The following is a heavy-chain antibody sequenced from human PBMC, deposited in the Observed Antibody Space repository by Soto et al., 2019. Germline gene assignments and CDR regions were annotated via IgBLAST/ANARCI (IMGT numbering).Heavy chain of an antibody. J-gene: IGHJ5*02. Sequence: SETLSLTCTVSGGSISSSTWWSWVRQPPGKGLEWIGEIFHSGSTSYNPSLKSRVTISVDKSKNQFSLRLSSVTAADTAVYYCARALGSSGYHGWFDPWGQGTLVTVSS. CDR1: GGSISSSTW. CDR3: ARALGSSGYHGWFDP. CDR2: IFHSGST. V-gene: IGHV4-4*02. D-gene: IGHD3-22*01.